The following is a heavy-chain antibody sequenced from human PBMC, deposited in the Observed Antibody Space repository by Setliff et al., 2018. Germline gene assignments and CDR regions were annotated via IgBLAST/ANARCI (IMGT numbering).Heavy chain of an antibody. CDR1: GGTFRNYG. Sequence: ASVKVSCKASGGTFRNYGISWVRQAPGQGLEWMGRINTITGNPTYAQGFTGRFVFSLDTSVSTAYLQISSLKPEDTAVYYCARGSGTYASSSRVFHYWGQGTLVTVSS. CDR2: INTITGNP. CDR3: ARGSGTYASSSRVFHY. V-gene: IGHV7-4-1*02. D-gene: IGHD6-6*01. J-gene: IGHJ4*02.